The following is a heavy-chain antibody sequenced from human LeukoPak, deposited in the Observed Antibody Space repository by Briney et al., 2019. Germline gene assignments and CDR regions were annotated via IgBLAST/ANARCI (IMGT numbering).Heavy chain of an antibody. D-gene: IGHD4-17*01. CDR3: ARMTTGHDY. Sequence: PSETLSLTCGVSGTSFTSYYWSWIRQTPGKGLEWIGEVNHNGYTNMNPSLKSRVTISVETSKNQFSLMMTSVTAADTAVYFCARMTTGHDYWGQGTLVTVSS. CDR2: VNHNGYT. V-gene: IGHV4-34*01. CDR1: GTSFTSYY. J-gene: IGHJ4*02.